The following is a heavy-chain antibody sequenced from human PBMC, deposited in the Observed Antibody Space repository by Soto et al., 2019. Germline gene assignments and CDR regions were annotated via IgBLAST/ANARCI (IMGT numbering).Heavy chain of an antibody. CDR1: VFTFAGYA. CDR2: IRGSGGDT. D-gene: IGHD3-16*01. CDR3: ARGLSLSSWGVMQGQPPDF. V-gene: IGHV3-23*01. Sequence: GWSLRLSCASSVFTFAGYAMNWVRQAPGKGLEWVSVIRGSGGDTYYVDSVKGRFTISRDNSKNTLYLQMNSLRAEDTALYYYARGLSLSSWGVMQGQPPDFWGQGTLVTVSS. J-gene: IGHJ4*02.